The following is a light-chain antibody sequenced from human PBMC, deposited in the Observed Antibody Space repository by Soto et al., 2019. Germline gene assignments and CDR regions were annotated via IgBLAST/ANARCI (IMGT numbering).Light chain of an antibody. CDR1: QGISRS. CDR3: QQADTFPYT. V-gene: IGKV1D-12*01. J-gene: IGKJ5*01. Sequence: DIQMTQSPSSVSASVGDRVTITCQASQGISRSLAWYQQKPGKAPKLLIYSASSLQSGVPSRFSGSGFGTDFTLTISSLQPDDFATYYCQQADTFPYTFGHGTRLRIK. CDR2: SAS.